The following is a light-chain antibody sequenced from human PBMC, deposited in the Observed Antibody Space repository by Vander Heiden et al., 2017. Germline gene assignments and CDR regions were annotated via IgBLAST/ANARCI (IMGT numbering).Light chain of an antibody. J-gene: IGLJ2*01. CDR2: AND. V-gene: IGLV1-40*01. CDR3: QSYDSSLSGAV. CDR1: RSNIGAGYS. Sequence: QSVLTQPPSVSGAPGQRVTISCTGSRSNIGAGYSVHWYQQLPGTAPKLLIYANDIRPSGVPGRFSGSRSGTSASLAITGLQADDEADYYCQSYDSSLSGAVFGGGTKLTVL.